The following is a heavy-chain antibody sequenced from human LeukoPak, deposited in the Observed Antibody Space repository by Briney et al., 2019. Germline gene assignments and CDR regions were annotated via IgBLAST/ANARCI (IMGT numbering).Heavy chain of an antibody. CDR2: IFYSGST. CDR3: AKLLYYGSGNYYGSGNYYYFDH. Sequence: SETLSLTCTVSGGSISSYYWSWIRQPPGEGLEWIGYIFYSGSTNYNPSLKSRVTISVDTSKNQFSLRLSSVTAADTAVYYCAKLLYYGSGNYYGSGNYYYFDHWGQGTLVTVSS. D-gene: IGHD3-10*01. CDR1: GGSISSYY. J-gene: IGHJ4*02. V-gene: IGHV4-59*01.